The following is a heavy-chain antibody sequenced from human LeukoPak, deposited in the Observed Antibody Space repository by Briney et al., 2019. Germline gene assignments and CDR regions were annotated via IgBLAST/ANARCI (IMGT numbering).Heavy chain of an antibody. CDR1: GFSLSTSS. CDR3: ARDARSHCGTDACYGPYFDY. D-gene: IGHD2-2*01. Sequence: LPGGPLRLSCAASGFSLSTSSMSWLRQTPGKGLEGISYIRGSSTTLYYEPSGKDPFTISRDTARNSLYLQMNDLRAEDTGVYFCARDARSHCGTDACYGPYFDYWGQGSLVTVSS. V-gene: IGHV3-48*01. CDR2: IRGSSTTL. J-gene: IGHJ4*02.